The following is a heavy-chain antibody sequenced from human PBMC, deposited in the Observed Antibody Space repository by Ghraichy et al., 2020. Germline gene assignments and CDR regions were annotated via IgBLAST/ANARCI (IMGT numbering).Heavy chain of an antibody. V-gene: IGHV3-23*01. D-gene: IGHD6-6*01. CDR1: GFTYSSYA. CDR3: AKGIATRPHYYYAMDV. Sequence: GGSLRLSCAASGFTYSSYAVSWVRQAPGKGLEWVSVVGGNGVTTYYAYSLRGRFSTSRDNSKNTLYLQMNSLRAEDTAVYYCAKGIATRPHYYYAMDVWGQGTTVTVSS. J-gene: IGHJ6*02. CDR2: VGGNGVTT.